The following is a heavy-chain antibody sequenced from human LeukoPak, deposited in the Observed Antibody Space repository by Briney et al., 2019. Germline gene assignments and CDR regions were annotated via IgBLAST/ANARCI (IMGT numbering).Heavy chain of an antibody. V-gene: IGHV1-69*05. J-gene: IGHJ4*02. CDR1: GGTFSSYA. CDR2: IIPIFGTA. D-gene: IGHD3-3*01. CDR3: AREGYDFWSGFDY. Sequence: SSVKVSCKASGGTFSSYAISWVRQAPGQGLEWMGGIIPIFGTANYAQKLQGRVTMTTDTSTSTAYMELRSLRSDDTAVYYCAREGYDFWSGFDYWGQGTLVTVSS.